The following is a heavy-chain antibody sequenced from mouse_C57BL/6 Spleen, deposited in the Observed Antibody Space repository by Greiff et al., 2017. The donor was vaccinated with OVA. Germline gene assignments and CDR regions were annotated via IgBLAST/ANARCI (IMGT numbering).Heavy chain of an antibody. J-gene: IGHJ2*01. CDR1: GYSITSGYD. Sequence: EVKLLESGPGMVKPSQSLSLTCTVTGYSITSGYDWHWIRHFPGNKLEWMGYISYSGSTNYNPSLKSRISITHDTSKNHFFLKLNSVTTEDTATYYCARGPLYYFDYWGQGTTLTVSS. V-gene: IGHV3-1*01. CDR2: ISYSGST. CDR3: ARGPLYYFDY.